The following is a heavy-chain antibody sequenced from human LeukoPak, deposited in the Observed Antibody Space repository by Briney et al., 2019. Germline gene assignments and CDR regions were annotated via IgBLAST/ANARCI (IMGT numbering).Heavy chain of an antibody. CDR1: GFTFSTYW. CDR3: AKDLDSTGYYSYNY. Sequence: GGSLRLSCAASGFTFSTYWMHWVRQAPGKGLEWVAVIWYDGSKKYYADSVKGRFTISRDNSENTLYLQMDSLRAEDTAVYHCAKDLDSTGYYSYNYWGRGTLVTVSS. J-gene: IGHJ4*02. D-gene: IGHD3-22*01. V-gene: IGHV3-33*06. CDR2: IWYDGSKK.